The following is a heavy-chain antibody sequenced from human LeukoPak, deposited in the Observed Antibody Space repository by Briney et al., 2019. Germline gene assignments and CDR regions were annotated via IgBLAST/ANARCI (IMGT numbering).Heavy chain of an antibody. CDR1: GFTVSSNY. J-gene: IGHJ4*02. Sequence: GGSLRLSCAASGFTVSSNYMSWVRQAPGKGLEWVSVIYSGGSTYYADSVKGRFTISRDNSKNTLYLQMNSLRSEDTAVYYCARGPYSYPERVYDDSSGYYLDYFDYWGQGTLVTVSS. CDR3: ARGPYSYPERVYDDSSGYYLDYFDY. D-gene: IGHD3-22*01. V-gene: IGHV3-53*05. CDR2: IYSGGST.